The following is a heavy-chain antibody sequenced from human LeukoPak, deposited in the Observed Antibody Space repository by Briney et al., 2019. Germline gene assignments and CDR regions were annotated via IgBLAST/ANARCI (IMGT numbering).Heavy chain of an antibody. D-gene: IGHD6-19*01. J-gene: IGHJ4*02. CDR2: IYHSGST. V-gene: IGHV4-4*02. Sequence: SGTLSLTCAVSGGSISSSNWWSWARRPPGKGLEWIGEIYHSGSTNYNPSLKSRVTISVDKSKNQFSLKLSSVTAADTAVYYCARGSGSSGWYGFDYWGQGTLVTVSS. CDR3: ARGSGSSGWYGFDY. CDR1: GGSISSSNW.